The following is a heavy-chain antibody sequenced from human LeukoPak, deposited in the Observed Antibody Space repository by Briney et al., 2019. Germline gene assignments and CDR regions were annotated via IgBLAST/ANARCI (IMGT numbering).Heavy chain of an antibody. CDR3: ATHRYTSSAYYFLQ. Sequence: GGSLRLSCAASGFTFGTYEMNWVRQAPGKGLEWVSGISGNGGSTYYADSVKGRFTISRDNSKNSLYLLMDSLRAEDTAMYYCATHRYTSSAYYFLQWGQGTLVTVSS. J-gene: IGHJ1*01. CDR1: GFTFGTYE. V-gene: IGHV3-23*01. CDR2: ISGNGGST. D-gene: IGHD6-13*01.